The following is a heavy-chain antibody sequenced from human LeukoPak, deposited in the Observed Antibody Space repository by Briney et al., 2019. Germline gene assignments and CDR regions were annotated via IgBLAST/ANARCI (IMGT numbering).Heavy chain of an antibody. CDR3: ATMGFNWADY. Sequence: PSETLSLTCTVSGGSISSYYWSWIRQPPGKGLEWFGYIYYSGSTNYNPSLKSRVTISVDTSKNQCSLKLSSVTAADTAVYYCATMGFNWADYWGQGTLVTVSS. CDR1: GGSISSYY. J-gene: IGHJ4*02. V-gene: IGHV4-59*01. D-gene: IGHD1-1*01. CDR2: IYYSGST.